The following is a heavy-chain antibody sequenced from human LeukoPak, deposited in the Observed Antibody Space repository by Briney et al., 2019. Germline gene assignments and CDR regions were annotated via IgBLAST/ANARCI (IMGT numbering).Heavy chain of an antibody. CDR3: ARLDLDYFDY. CDR2: IYYSGST. J-gene: IGHJ4*02. V-gene: IGHV4-30-4*01. Sequence: PSQTLSLTCTVSGGSISSDDYYWRWIRQPPGKGLEWIGYIYYSGSTYYNPSLKSRVTISVDTSKNQFSLKLNSVTVADTAVYYCARLDLDYFDYWGQGTLVTVSS. CDR1: GGSISSDDYY. D-gene: IGHD1-1*01.